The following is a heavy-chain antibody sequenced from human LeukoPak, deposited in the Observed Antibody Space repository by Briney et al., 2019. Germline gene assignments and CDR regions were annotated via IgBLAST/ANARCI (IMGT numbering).Heavy chain of an antibody. CDR3: AKVRPDSISWPLAY. D-gene: IGHD6-13*01. Sequence: GGSLKLSCAASGFTFSGSALHWVRQASGKGLEWVGRIRSKANSFATAYAASVKGRFTISRDDSKNTAYLQMNSLKTEDTAVYYCAKVRPDSISWPLAYWGQGTLVTVSS. CDR1: GFTFSGSA. V-gene: IGHV3-73*01. J-gene: IGHJ4*02. CDR2: IRSKANSFAT.